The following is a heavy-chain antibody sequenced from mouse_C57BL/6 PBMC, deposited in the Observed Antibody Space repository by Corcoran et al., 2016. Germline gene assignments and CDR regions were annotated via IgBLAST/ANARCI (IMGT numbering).Heavy chain of an antibody. J-gene: IGHJ4*01. CDR2: IYPRSGNT. D-gene: IGHD1-1*01. Sequence: QVQLQQSGAELARPGASVKLSCQASGYTFTSYGISWVKQRTGQGLEWIGEIYPRSGNTYYNEKFKGKATLTADKSSSTAYMELRSLTSEDSAGYFCARKGGSSLGYGYYYAMDYWGQGTAVTVSS. V-gene: IGHV1-81*01. CDR1: GYTFTSYG. CDR3: ARKGGSSLGYGYYYAMDY.